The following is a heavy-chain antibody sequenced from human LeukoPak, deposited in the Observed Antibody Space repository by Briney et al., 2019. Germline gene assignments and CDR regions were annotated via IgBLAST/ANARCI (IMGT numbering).Heavy chain of an antibody. V-gene: IGHV1-46*01. J-gene: IGHJ3*02. CDR3: AREKGGTVTTESNAFDI. CDR1: GYTFTSYY. Sequence: ASVKVSCKASGYTFTSYYMHWVRQAPGQGLEWMGIINPSGGSTSYAQKFQGRVTMTRDTSTSTVYMELSSLRSEDTAVYYCAREKGGTVTTESNAFDIWGQGTMVTVSS. CDR2: INPSGGST. D-gene: IGHD4-17*01.